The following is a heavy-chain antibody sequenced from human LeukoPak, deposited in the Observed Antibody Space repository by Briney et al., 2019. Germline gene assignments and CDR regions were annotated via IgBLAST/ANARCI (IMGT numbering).Heavy chain of an antibody. V-gene: IGHV1-69*06. CDR1: GGIFGSYA. J-gene: IGHJ4*02. D-gene: IGHD3-16*02. Sequence: ASVKVSCKVSGGIFGSYAINWVRQAPGQGLEWLGRIIPIFDTPNYAQTFQGRVTISADKSTRTVYVELTSLRSEDTALYYCAKGSRLREAGSYRFWGQGTLVTVSS. CDR3: AKGSRLREAGSYRF. CDR2: IIPIFDTP.